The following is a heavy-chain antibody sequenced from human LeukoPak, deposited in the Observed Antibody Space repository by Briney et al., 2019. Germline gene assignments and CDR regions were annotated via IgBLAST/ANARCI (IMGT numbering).Heavy chain of an antibody. CDR1: GFTFSSYA. J-gene: IGHJ4*02. V-gene: IGHV3-23*01. Sequence: GGSLRLSCAASGFTFSSYAMSWVRHAPGKGLEWVSVISGSGGSTYYADSVKGRFTISRDNSKNTLYLQMNSLRAEDTAVYYCVNCNLWLPHNYWGQGTLVTVSS. CDR3: VNCNLWLPHNY. CDR2: ISGSGGST. D-gene: IGHD3-9*01.